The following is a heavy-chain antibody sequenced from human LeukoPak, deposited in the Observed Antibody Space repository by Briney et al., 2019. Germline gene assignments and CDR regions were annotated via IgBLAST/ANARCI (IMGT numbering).Heavy chain of an antibody. Sequence: GGSLRLSCAASGFTFSSYEMNWVRQAPGKGLEWVSYISGSGSTMYYADSVKGRFSISRDNAKKSLYLQMNSLRAEDTAVYYCARDHHRRLYDSQARDTFDIWGQGTMVTVSS. V-gene: IGHV3-48*03. CDR1: GFTFSSYE. CDR3: ARDHHRRLYDSQARDTFDI. CDR2: ISGSGSTM. J-gene: IGHJ3*02. D-gene: IGHD3-22*01.